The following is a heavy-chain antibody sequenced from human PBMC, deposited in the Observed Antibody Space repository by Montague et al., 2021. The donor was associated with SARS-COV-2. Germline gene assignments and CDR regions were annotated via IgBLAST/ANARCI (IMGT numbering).Heavy chain of an antibody. Sequence: SLRLSCAASGFTFNNYGIHWVRQAPGKGLEWVSVISYDGSQTFFADSVKGRFVISRDSSQRTVYLQMNSLRVEDTAVYYCAKASQVFWLGQFARDAFYIWGQGTTVSVSS. V-gene: IGHV3-30*18. CDR2: ISYDGSQT. D-gene: IGHD3-10*01. J-gene: IGHJ3*02. CDR3: AKASQVFWLGQFARDAFYI. CDR1: GFTFNNYG.